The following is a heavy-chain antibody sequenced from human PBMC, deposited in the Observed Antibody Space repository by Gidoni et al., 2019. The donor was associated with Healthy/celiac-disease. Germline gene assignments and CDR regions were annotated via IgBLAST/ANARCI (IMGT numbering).Heavy chain of an antibody. D-gene: IGHD6-13*01. Sequence: QVQLQESGPGLVKPSETLSLTCTVPGGSISSYYWSWIRQPAGKGLEWIGRIYTSGSTNYNPTIKSRVTMSVDTSKNQFSLKLSSVTAADTAVYYCERDGVAAAGRDYYYYYMDVWGKGTTVTVSS. CDR3: ERDGVAAAGRDYYYYYMDV. CDR1: GGSISSYY. CDR2: IYTSGST. V-gene: IGHV4-4*07. J-gene: IGHJ6*03.